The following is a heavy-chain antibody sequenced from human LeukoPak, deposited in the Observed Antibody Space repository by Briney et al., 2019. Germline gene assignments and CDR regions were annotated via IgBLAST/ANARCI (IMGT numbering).Heavy chain of an antibody. CDR2: INPNSGDT. Sequence: ASVKVSCKASGYTFTGYHMHWVRQAPGQGLEWMGRINPNSGDTNYAQKLQGRVTMTTDTSTSTAYMELRSLRSDDTAVYYCARAPEQYYYDSSGYYSHWGQGTMVTVSS. J-gene: IGHJ3*01. D-gene: IGHD3-22*01. CDR1: GYTFTGYH. V-gene: IGHV1-2*06. CDR3: ARAPEQYYYDSSGYYSH.